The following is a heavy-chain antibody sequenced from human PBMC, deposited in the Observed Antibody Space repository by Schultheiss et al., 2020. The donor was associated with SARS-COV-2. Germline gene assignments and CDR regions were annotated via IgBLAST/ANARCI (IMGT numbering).Heavy chain of an antibody. Sequence: GGSLRLSCAASGFTFSDYYMSWIRQAPGKGLEWVSYISSSGSTIYYADSVKGRFTISRDNAKNSLYLQMNSLRAEDTAVYYCAHLGATRRLIDAFDIWGQGTMVTVSS. CDR2: ISSSGSTI. V-gene: IGHV3-11*04. J-gene: IGHJ3*02. D-gene: IGHD1-26*01. CDR3: AHLGATRRLIDAFDI. CDR1: GFTFSDYY.